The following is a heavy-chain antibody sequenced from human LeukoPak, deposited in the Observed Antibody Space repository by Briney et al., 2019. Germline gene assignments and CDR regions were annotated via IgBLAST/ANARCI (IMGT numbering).Heavy chain of an antibody. CDR1: GFTFSSYA. V-gene: IGHV3-23*01. CDR2: ISGSGGST. J-gene: IGHJ6*03. Sequence: GGSLRLSCAASGFTFSSYAMSWVRQAPGKGLEWVSAISGSGGSTYYADSVKGRFTISRDNSKNTLYLQMNSLSAEDTAVYYCANAPGVYYYYYYMDVWGKGTTVTVSS. CDR3: ANAPGVYYYYYYMDV. D-gene: IGHD2-8*01.